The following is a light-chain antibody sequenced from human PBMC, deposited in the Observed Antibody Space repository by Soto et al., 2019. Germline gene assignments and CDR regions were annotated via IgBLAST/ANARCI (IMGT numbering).Light chain of an antibody. V-gene: IGKV1-5*01. CDR1: QSVSSW. J-gene: IGKJ1*01. CDR3: QQYNSCSGT. CDR2: DAS. Sequence: DIHITHPPSTLSASLGDRLTIPCRASQSVSSWLAWYQQKPGKAPKRLIYDASSLGSGVPSRFSGSGSGTEFTLTISSLQPDDFATYYCQQYNSCSGTFGQGTKVDI.